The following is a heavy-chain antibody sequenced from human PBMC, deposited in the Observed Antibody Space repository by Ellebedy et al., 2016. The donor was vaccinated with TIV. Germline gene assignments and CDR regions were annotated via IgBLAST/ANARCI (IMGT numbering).Heavy chain of an antibody. CDR1: GGTFSSYA. CDR3: ARVATMIRGFDP. CDR2: IIPIFGTA. V-gene: IGHV1-69*13. J-gene: IGHJ5*02. Sequence: ASVKVSCKASGGTFSSYAISWVRQAPGQGLEWMGGIIPIFGTANYAQKFQGRVTITADESTSTAYMELSSLRSEDTAVYYCARVATMIRGFDPWGQGTLVTVSS. D-gene: IGHD3-22*01.